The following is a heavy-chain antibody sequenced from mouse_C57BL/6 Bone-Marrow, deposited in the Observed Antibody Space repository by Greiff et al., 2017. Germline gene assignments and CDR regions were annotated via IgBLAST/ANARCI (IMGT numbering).Heavy chain of an antibody. J-gene: IGHJ3*01. CDR2: IRNKANGYTT. CDR3: ARSLYGNYEGFAY. CDR1: GFTFTDYY. Sequence: EVKVVESGGGLVQPGGSLSLSCAASGFTFTDYYMSWVRQPPGKALEWLGFIRNKANGYTTEYSASVMGRFTISSDNSQSILYLQMNALRADDSATYYCARSLYGNYEGFAYWGQGTLVTVSA. V-gene: IGHV7-3*01. D-gene: IGHD2-1*01.